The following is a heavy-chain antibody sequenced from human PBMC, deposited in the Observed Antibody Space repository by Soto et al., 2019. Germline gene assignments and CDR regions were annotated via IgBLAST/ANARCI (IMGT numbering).Heavy chain of an antibody. V-gene: IGHV3-30*03. Sequence: PGGSLRLSCAASGFIFSSYGMNWVRQAPGKGLEWVAVISFDGGFKYYADSVKGRFTISRDNSKNTLHLQINSLRTEDTAVYYCATIAAPPAFNIWGQGTMVTVSS. D-gene: IGHD6-13*01. CDR1: GFIFSSYG. J-gene: IGHJ3*02. CDR2: ISFDGGFK. CDR3: ATIAAPPAFNI.